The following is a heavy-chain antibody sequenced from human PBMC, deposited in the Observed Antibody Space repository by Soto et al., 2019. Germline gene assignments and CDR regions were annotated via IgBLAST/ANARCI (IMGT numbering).Heavy chain of an antibody. CDR3: TKEKGKSGYTCGSSTFDL. D-gene: IGHD5-18*01. Sequence: LRLSCAVSGFTFSSYGMHWVRQAPGKGLEWVAVISYDGSNKYYADSVKGRFTISRDNSKNTLYLQMNSLRAEDTAVYYCTKEKGKSGYTCGSSTFDLWGQGTLVTVSS. V-gene: IGHV3-30*18. CDR2: ISYDGSNK. CDR1: GFTFSSYG. J-gene: IGHJ4*02.